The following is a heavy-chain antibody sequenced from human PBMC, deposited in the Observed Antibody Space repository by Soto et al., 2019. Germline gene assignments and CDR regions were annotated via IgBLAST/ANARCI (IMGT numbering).Heavy chain of an antibody. V-gene: IGHV3-30*18. D-gene: IGHD4-17*01. CDR1: GFTFSSYG. J-gene: IGHJ4*02. Sequence: ESGGGVVQPGRSLRLSCAASGFTFSSYGMHWVRQAPGKGLEWVAVISYDGSNKYYADSVKGRFTISRDNSKNTLYLQMNSLRAEDTAVYYCAKDYGDYVDYFDYWGQGTLVTVSS. CDR3: AKDYGDYVDYFDY. CDR2: ISYDGSNK.